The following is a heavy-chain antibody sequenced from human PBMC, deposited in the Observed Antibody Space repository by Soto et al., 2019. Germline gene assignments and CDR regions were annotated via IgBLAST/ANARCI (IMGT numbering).Heavy chain of an antibody. Sequence: PGGSLRLSCAASGFTFSSSGMHWVRQAPGKGLEWVAVIWYDGSNKYYADSVKGRFTISRDNSKNTLYLQMNGLRAEDTAVYYCARDSSWYQYYFDYWGQGSLVTVSS. CDR3: ARDSSWYQYYFDY. CDR2: IWYDGSNK. J-gene: IGHJ4*02. CDR1: GFTFSSSG. D-gene: IGHD6-13*01. V-gene: IGHV3-33*01.